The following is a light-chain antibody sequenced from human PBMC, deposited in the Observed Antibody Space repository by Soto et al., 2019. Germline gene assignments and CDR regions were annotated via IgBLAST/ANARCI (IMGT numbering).Light chain of an antibody. Sequence: IQVTQSPSSLSASVGARVTITCRASQSISSWLAWYQQKPGKAPKLLIYQASTLESGVPSRFSGREFGTEFTLTISSLQPDDFATYYCQQYNSYSAFGQGTKVDIK. CDR3: QQYNSYSA. CDR1: QSISSW. CDR2: QAS. V-gene: IGKV1-5*03. J-gene: IGKJ1*01.